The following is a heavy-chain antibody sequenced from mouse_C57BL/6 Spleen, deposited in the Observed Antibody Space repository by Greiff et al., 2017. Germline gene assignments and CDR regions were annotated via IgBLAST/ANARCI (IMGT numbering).Heavy chain of an antibody. J-gene: IGHJ4*01. D-gene: IGHD3-3*01. Sequence: DVQLVESGGGLVKPGGSLKLSCAASGFTFSSYAMSWVRQTPEKRLEWVATISDGGSYTYYPDNVKGRFTISRDNAKNTLYLQMRHLKSEDTARYYCSRGKLRGAMDYWGQGTSVTVSA. CDR2: ISDGGSYT. V-gene: IGHV5-4*01. CDR1: GFTFSSYA. CDR3: SRGKLRGAMDY.